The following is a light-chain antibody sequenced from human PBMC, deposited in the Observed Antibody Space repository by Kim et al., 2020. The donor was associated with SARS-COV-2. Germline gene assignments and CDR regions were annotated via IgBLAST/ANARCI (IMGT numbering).Light chain of an antibody. CDR3: AVWDDSLKQGV. J-gene: IGLJ3*02. CDR2: SNN. Sequence: ELTQPPSASGTPGQRVTISCSGSSSNIGSNNVVWYQQFPGAAPNVLIHSNNQRPSGIPDRFSGSRSGTSASLAISGLQSGDEADYYCAVWDDSLKQGVFGGGTRRTV. CDR1: SSNIGSNN. V-gene: IGLV1-44*01.